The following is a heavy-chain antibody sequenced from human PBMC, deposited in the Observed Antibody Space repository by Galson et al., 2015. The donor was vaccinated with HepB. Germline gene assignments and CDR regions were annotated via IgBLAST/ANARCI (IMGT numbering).Heavy chain of an antibody. D-gene: IGHD1-26*01. CDR3: ARHMSGSYPKFLDAFDI. Sequence: QSGAEVKKPGESLKISCTGSGYSFTSYWIGWVRQMPGKGLEWMGIIYPGDSDTRYSPSFQGQVTISADKSISTAYLQWSSLKASDTAMYYCARHMSGSYPKFLDAFDIWGQGTMVTVSS. V-gene: IGHV5-51*01. CDR1: GYSFTSYW. J-gene: IGHJ3*02. CDR2: IYPGDSDT.